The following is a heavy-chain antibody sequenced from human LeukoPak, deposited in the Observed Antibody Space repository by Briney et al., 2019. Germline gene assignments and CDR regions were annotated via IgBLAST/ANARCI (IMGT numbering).Heavy chain of an antibody. CDR2: ISAYNGNT. D-gene: IGHD3-9*01. CDR1: GYNFTGYY. J-gene: IGHJ4*02. Sequence: ASVKVSCTASGYNFTGYYMHWVRQASGQGLEWMGWISAYNGNTNYARKLQGRVTMTTDTSTSTAYMELRSLRSDDTAVYYCARDDILTAAHDYWGQGTLVTVSS. V-gene: IGHV1-18*04. CDR3: ARDDILTAAHDY.